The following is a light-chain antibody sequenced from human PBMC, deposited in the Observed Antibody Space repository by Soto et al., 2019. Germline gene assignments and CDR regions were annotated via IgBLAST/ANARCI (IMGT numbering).Light chain of an antibody. Sequence: QSALTQPASVSGSPGQSITISCTGTSSDVGGYDYVSWYQHHPGKAPKLMIYDVSNRPSGVSNRFSGSKSGNTASLTISGLQAEDEADYYCSSYTSISLYVFGTGTKLTVL. J-gene: IGLJ1*01. CDR1: SSDVGGYDY. CDR2: DVS. CDR3: SSYTSISLYV. V-gene: IGLV2-14*03.